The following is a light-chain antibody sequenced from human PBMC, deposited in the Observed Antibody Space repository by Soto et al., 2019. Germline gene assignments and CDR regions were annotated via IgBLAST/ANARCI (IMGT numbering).Light chain of an antibody. CDR2: DDN. Sequence: SYELTQPPSVSVAPGQTAMIACEGNRIGIKSVHWYQQKPGQAPVLVVYDDNHRPSGIPERFSGSNPGNTATLTISRVEAGDEADYYCQVWDTSSDHYVFGTGTKLTVL. CDR1: RIGIKS. CDR3: QVWDTSSDHYV. V-gene: IGLV3-21*02. J-gene: IGLJ1*01.